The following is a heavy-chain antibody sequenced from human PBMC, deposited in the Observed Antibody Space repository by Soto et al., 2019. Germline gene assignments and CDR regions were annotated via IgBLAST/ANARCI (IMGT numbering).Heavy chain of an antibody. CDR3: ARSPNYYYYGFDV. CDR2: IYYSGST. V-gene: IGHV4-61*01. Sequence: SETLSLTCTVSGGSGGSGTYFWSWIRQSPGKGLEWIAYIYYSGSTNYNPSLQRRSTISVDTSKSQVSLTLTYVTAADAAVYYCARSPNYYYYGFDVWGQGTTVTVSS. J-gene: IGHJ6*02. CDR1: GGSGGSGTYF.